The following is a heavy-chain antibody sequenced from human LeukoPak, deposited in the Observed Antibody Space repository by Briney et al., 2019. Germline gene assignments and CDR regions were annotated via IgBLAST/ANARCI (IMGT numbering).Heavy chain of an antibody. D-gene: IGHD1-26*01. V-gene: IGHV3-23*01. J-gene: IGHJ4*02. Sequence: QPGGSLRLSCAASGFTLSTYAMSWVRQTPGKGLEWVAATSSSDAGTYHADSVRGRFTISRDNAKNSLYLQMNSLRAEDTAVYYCARRRYSRSSQHFDYWGQGTLVTVSS. CDR1: GFTLSTYA. CDR2: TSSSDAGT. CDR3: ARRRYSRSSQHFDY.